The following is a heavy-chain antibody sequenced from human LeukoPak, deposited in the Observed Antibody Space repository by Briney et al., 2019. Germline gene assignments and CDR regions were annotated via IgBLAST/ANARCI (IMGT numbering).Heavy chain of an antibody. CDR3: ARRFGELLSHAFDI. V-gene: IGHV1-8*03. CDR1: GYTFTSYE. Sequence: ASVKVSCKTSGYTFTSYEINWVRQATGQGLEWMGWMNPNSGNTGYAQKFQGRVTITRNTSISTAYMELSSLRSEDTAVYYCARRFGELLSHAFDIWGQGTMVTVSS. J-gene: IGHJ3*02. CDR2: MNPNSGNT. D-gene: IGHD3-10*01.